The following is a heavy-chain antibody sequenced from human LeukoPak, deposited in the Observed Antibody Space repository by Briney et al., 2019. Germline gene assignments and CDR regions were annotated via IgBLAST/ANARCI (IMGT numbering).Heavy chain of an antibody. Sequence: SETLSLTCIVSGDSINNYYWSWIRQPPGKGLEWIGYVYYSGSTHYNPSLKSRVTISVDTSKNQFSLKLSSVTAADTAVYYCASYCSGGSCYSAGGDAFDIWGQGTMVTVSS. CDR1: GDSINNYY. J-gene: IGHJ3*02. D-gene: IGHD2-15*01. CDR2: VYYSGST. V-gene: IGHV4-59*12. CDR3: ASYCSGGSCYSAGGDAFDI.